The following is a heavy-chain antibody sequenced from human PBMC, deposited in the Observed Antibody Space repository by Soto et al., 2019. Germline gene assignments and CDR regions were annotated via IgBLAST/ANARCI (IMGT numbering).Heavy chain of an antibody. D-gene: IGHD6-13*01. CDR3: ARLYSMGAEGFDP. Sequence: QVQLVQSGAEVKKPGASVKVSCKASGYTFTSYAMHWVRQAPGQRLEWMGWINAGNGNTKYSQKLQGRVTMTTDTSTSTAYMELRSLRSDDTAVYYCARLYSMGAEGFDPWGQGTLVTVSS. CDR1: GYTFTSYA. V-gene: IGHV1-3*01. J-gene: IGHJ5*02. CDR2: INAGNGNT.